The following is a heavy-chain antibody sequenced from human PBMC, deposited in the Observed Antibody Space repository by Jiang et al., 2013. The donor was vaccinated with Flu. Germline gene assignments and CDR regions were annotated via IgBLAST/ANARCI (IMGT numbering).Heavy chain of an antibody. CDR3: ALWALGNTNCYVGRCAFDI. J-gene: IGHJ3*02. V-gene: IGHV2-70*04. D-gene: IGHD2-2*01. Sequence: KPTQTLTLTCTFSGFSLSTSGMRVSWIRQPPGKALEWLARIDWDDDTFYSTSLKTRLTISKDTSKNQVVLTMTNMDPVDTATYYCALWALGNTNCYVGRCAFDIWGQGTMVTVSS. CDR1: GFSLSTSGMR. CDR2: IDWDDDT.